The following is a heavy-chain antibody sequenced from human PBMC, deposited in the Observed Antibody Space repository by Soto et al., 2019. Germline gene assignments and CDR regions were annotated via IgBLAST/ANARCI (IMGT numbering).Heavy chain of an antibody. CDR1: LFSLSTSGVG. D-gene: IGHD4-17*01. CDR2: IYWNDDK. Sequence: XGPTLWNPPQTLPLTCTFSLFSLSTSGVGVGWIRQPPGKALEWLALIYWNDDKRYRPSLKSRLTITKDTSKNQVVLTMTNMDPVDTGTYHCAHTALYYGDFDCFDFWGQGTLVTVSS. V-gene: IGHV2-5*01. J-gene: IGHJ4*02. CDR3: AHTALYYGDFDCFDF.